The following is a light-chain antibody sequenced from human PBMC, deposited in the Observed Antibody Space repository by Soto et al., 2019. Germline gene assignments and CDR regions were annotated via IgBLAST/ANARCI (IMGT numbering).Light chain of an antibody. CDR1: SSDVGGYNY. CDR3: SSYTSSGTRV. J-gene: IGLJ1*01. CDR2: DVS. V-gene: IGLV2-14*01. Sequence: QSVLTQPASVSGSPGQSIAISCTGTSSDVGGYNYVSWYQQHPGKAPKLMIYDVSNRPSGVSDRFSGSKSGNTASLTISGLQADDEADYYCSSYTSSGTRVFGTGTKLNVL.